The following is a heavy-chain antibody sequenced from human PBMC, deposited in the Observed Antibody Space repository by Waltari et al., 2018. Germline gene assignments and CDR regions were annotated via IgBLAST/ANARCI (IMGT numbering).Heavy chain of an antibody. CDR2: IYPGDSDT. V-gene: IGHV5-51*03. CDR1: GYSFTSYW. CDR3: VRPQRAAAGFDAFDI. Sequence: EVQLVQSGAEVKKPGESLKISCKGSGYSFTSYWIGWVRQMPGKGLEWMGIIYPGDSDTRYSPSFQGQVTISADKSISTAYLQWSSLKASDTAMYYCVRPQRAAAGFDAFDIWGQGTMVTVSS. J-gene: IGHJ3*02. D-gene: IGHD6-13*01.